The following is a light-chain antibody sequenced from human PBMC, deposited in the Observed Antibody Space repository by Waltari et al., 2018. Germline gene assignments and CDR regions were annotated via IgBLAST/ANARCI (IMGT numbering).Light chain of an antibody. CDR3: LQYKNWPPLYT. Sequence: EIVMTQSPATLSVSPGERATLSCRASQSISSNLDWYQHKPGQAPRVLIYGASTRATGIPARFRGSGSGTEFTLTITSLQSEDFAVYYCLQYKNWPPLYTFGQGTKLEI. J-gene: IGKJ2*01. V-gene: IGKV3-15*01. CDR2: GAS. CDR1: QSISSN.